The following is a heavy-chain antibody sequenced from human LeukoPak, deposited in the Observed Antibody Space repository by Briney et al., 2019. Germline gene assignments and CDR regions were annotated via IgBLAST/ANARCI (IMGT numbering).Heavy chain of an antibody. Sequence: GGSLRLSCSASGFAFSSYAIHWVRQAPGRGLEYVSAISSNGGSTYYADSVKGRFTISRDNSKNTLYLQMSSLRAEDTAVYYCVRRDIADRPSKGPFDIWGQGTMVTVSS. CDR2: ISSNGGST. V-gene: IGHV3-64D*09. J-gene: IGHJ3*02. D-gene: IGHD6-6*01. CDR1: GFAFSSYA. CDR3: VRRDIADRPSKGPFDI.